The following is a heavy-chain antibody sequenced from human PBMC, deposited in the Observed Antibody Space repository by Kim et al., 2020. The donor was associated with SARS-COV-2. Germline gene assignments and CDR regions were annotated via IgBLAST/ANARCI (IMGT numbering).Heavy chain of an antibody. V-gene: IGHV3-64*05. CDR1: GFTFSNYA. Sequence: GGSLRLSCSASGFTFSNYAMHWVRQAPGKGLEYVSAISSDGGSTYYADSVKGRFTISRDNSKNMLYVQMSSLRVEDTAIYYCVTRNYYNSESYYEGAPFDFWGQGTLVTVSS. J-gene: IGHJ4*02. CDR2: ISSDGGST. CDR3: VTRNYYNSESYYEGAPFDF. D-gene: IGHD3-10*01.